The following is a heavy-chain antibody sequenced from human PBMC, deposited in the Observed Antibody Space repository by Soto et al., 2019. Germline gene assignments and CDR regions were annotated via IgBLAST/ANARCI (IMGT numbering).Heavy chain of an antibody. Sequence: GESLKISCAASGFTFRSYAMSWVRQAPGKALEWVSTISDSGGSTYYGDSVRGRFTISRDNSKNTLFLQMNSLRAEDTAVYYCAKVEAAAGQNYWGQGALVTVSS. J-gene: IGHJ4*02. D-gene: IGHD6-13*01. CDR3: AKVEAAAGQNY. CDR1: GFTFRSYA. V-gene: IGHV3-23*01. CDR2: ISDSGGST.